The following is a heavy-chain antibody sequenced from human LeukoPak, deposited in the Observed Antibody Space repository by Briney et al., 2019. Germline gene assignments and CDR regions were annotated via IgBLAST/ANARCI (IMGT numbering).Heavy chain of an antibody. CDR3: AKDIRYYYDSSGYWFDY. V-gene: IGHV3-7*03. Sequence: GGSLRLSCAASGFTFSSYWMTWVRQAPGKGLEWVANIGEDGSEKYYVDSVKGRFTISRDNAKNTLYLQMNSLRAEDTAIYYCAKDIRYYYDSSGYWFDYWGQGTLVTVSS. J-gene: IGHJ4*02. CDR2: IGEDGSEK. D-gene: IGHD3-22*01. CDR1: GFTFSSYW.